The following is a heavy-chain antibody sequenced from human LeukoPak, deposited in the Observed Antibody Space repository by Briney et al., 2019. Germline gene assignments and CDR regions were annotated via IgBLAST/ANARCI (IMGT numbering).Heavy chain of an antibody. V-gene: IGHV4-39*02. D-gene: IGHD5-18*01. J-gene: IGHJ6*03. Sequence: PSETLSLTCSVSGGSISSIGSFWDWFRQSPGKGLEWIGTIYDSGTKYYNPSLKSRVTISVDTSKNHLSLRLSSVTAADTAVYYCARRVDTTRGYYYFYMDVWGKGTTVTVSS. CDR3: ARRVDTTRGYYYFYMDV. CDR1: GGSISSIGSF. CDR2: IYDSGTK.